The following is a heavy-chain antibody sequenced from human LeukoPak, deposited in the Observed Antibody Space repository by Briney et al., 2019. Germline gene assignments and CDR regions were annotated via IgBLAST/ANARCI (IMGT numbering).Heavy chain of an antibody. J-gene: IGHJ5*02. CDR3: AKDGGFLIAAHPDWCDP. CDR2: ISYDGSNK. Sequence: PGRSLRLSCAASGFTFSSYGMHWVRQAPGKGLEWVAVISYDGSNKYYADSMKGRFTISRDNSKNTLYLQMNSLRAEDTAVYYCAKDGGFLIAAHPDWCDPWGQGTLVTVSS. CDR1: GFTFSSYG. D-gene: IGHD6-13*01. V-gene: IGHV3-30*18.